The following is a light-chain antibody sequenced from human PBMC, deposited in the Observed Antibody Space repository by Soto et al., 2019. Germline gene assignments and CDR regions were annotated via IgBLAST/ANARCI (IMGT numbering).Light chain of an antibody. J-gene: IGKJ4*01. CDR2: RAS. CDR3: QQYGSSHT. V-gene: IGKV3-20*01. Sequence: EIVLTQSPGTLSLSPGEKATLSCGARQSVSSSYLAWYQQKPGQAPRLLIYRASSRATGIPDRFSGSGSGTDFTLTISRLEPEDFAVYYCQQYGSSHTFGGGTKVEIK. CDR1: QSVSSSY.